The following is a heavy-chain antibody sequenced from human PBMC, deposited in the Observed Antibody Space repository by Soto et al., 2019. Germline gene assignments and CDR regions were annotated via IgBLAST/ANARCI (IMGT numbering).Heavy chain of an antibody. D-gene: IGHD3-3*01. Sequence: PGGSLRLSCAASGFTFDDYAMHWVRQAPGKGLEWVSGFSWNSGSIGYADSVKGRFTISRDNAKNSLYLQMNSLRAEDTALYYCAKDINRRVTIFGVVIPDYYYYGMDVWGQGTTVTVSS. J-gene: IGHJ6*02. CDR2: FSWNSGSI. CDR3: AKDINRRVTIFGVVIPDYYYYGMDV. CDR1: GFTFDDYA. V-gene: IGHV3-9*01.